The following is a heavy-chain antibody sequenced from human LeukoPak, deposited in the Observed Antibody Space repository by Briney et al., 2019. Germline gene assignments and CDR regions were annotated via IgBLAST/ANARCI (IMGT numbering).Heavy chain of an antibody. CDR1: GGSFSGYY. Sequence: SETLSLTCAVYGGSFSGYYWSWIRQPPGKGLEWIGEINHSGSTNYNPSLKSRVTISVDTSKNQFSLKLSSVTAADTAVYYCARGQLRYFDWLRGPNAFDIWGQGTMVTVSS. V-gene: IGHV4-34*01. CDR3: ARGQLRYFDWLRGPNAFDI. CDR2: INHSGST. J-gene: IGHJ3*02. D-gene: IGHD3-9*01.